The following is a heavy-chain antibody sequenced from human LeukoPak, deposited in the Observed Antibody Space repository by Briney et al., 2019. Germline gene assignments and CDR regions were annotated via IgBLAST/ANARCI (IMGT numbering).Heavy chain of an antibody. CDR1: GVTFRSYA. J-gene: IGHJ5*02. CDR2: ISGSGGTT. V-gene: IGHV3-23*01. Sequence: GGSLRLSCAASGVTFRSYAMSWVRRAPGKGLEWVSGISGSGGTTYYADSVKGRFTISRDNSKKTLYLQMNSLRAEDTAIYYWVSDLISQNYPATLHPWGQGTLVTVSS. D-gene: IGHD1-7*01. CDR3: VSDLISQNYPATLHP.